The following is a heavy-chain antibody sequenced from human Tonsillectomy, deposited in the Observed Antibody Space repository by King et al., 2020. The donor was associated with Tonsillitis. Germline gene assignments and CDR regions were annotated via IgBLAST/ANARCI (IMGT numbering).Heavy chain of an antibody. V-gene: IGHV3-15*01. CDR1: GFTFSNAW. CDR2: IKSKTDGGTT. J-gene: IGHJ5*02. Sequence: VQLVESGGGLVKPGGSLRLSCAASGFTFSNAWMSWVRQAPGKGLEWVGRIKSKTDGGTTDYAAPVKGRFTISRDDSKNTLYLHMNSLKTEDTAVYYCTTRYSSDDWFDPCGQGTLVTVSS. CDR3: TTRYSSDDWFDP. D-gene: IGHD6-19*01.